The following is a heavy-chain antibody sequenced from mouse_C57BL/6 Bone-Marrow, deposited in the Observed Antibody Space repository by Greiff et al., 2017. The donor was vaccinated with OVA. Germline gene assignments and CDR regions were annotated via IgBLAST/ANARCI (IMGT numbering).Heavy chain of an antibody. CDR3: APPYYPLDY. J-gene: IGHJ2*01. V-gene: IGHV1-55*01. Sequence: LRPGQGLEWIGDIYPGSGSTNYNEKFKSKATLTVDTSSSTAYMQLSSLTSEDSAVYYCAPPYYPLDYWGQGTTLTVSS. D-gene: IGHD1-1*02. CDR2: IYPGSGST.